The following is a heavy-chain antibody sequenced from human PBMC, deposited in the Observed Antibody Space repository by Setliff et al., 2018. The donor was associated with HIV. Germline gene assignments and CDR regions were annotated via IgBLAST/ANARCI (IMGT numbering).Heavy chain of an antibody. J-gene: IGHJ6*03. Sequence: ASVKVSCKASGYTFTSYAMHWVRQAPGQRLEWMGWINAGNGNTKYSQEFQGRVTITRDTSASTAYMELSSLRSEDMAVYYCAGATNYYDSSNYYMDVWGKGTTVTVSS. V-gene: IGHV1-3*03. CDR1: GYTFTSYA. CDR2: INAGNGNT. D-gene: IGHD3-22*01. CDR3: AGATNYYDSSNYYMDV.